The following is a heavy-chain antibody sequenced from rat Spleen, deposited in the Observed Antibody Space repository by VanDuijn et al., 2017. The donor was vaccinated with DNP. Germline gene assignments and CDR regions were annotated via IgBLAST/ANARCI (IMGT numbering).Heavy chain of an antibody. CDR3: TTDIDYFHY. J-gene: IGHJ2*01. CDR2: ISSSDGTT. CDR1: GFPFNNSD. V-gene: IGHV5-27*01. Sequence: EVQLVESGGGLVQPGRSMKLSCGASGFPFNNSDIAWVRRAPTKGLEWVASISSSDGTTYYRDSVKGRFTVSRENAKSTLYLQMDSLRSEDTATYYCTTDIDYFHYWGQGVMVTVSS.